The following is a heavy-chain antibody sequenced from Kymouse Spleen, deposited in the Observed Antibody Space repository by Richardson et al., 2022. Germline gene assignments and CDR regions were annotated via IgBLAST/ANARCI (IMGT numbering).Heavy chain of an antibody. Sequence: QVQLQQWGAGLLKPSETLSLTCAVYGGSFSGYYWSWIRQPPGKGLEWIGEINHSGSTNYNPSLKSRVTISVDTSKNQFSLKLSSVTAADTAVYYCASAGITGTPYYFDYWGQGTLVTVSS. J-gene: IGHJ4*02. V-gene: IGHV4-34*01. CDR1: GGSFSGYY. CDR3: ASAGITGTPYYFDY. CDR2: INHSGST. D-gene: IGHD1-7*01.